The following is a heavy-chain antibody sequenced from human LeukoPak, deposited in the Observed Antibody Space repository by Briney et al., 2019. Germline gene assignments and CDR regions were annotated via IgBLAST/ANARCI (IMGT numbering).Heavy chain of an antibody. J-gene: IGHJ4*02. CDR1: GGTFSSYA. Sequence: GASVKVSCKASGGTFSSYAISWVRQAPGQGLEWMGGIIPIFGTANYAQKFQGRVTITADESTSTAYMELSSLRSEDTAVYYCAGYSNYVPYFDYWGQGTLVTVSS. V-gene: IGHV1-69*13. CDR3: AGYSNYVPYFDY. D-gene: IGHD4-11*01. CDR2: IIPIFGTA.